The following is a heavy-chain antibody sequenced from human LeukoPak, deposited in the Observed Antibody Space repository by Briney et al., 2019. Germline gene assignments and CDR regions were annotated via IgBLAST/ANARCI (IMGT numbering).Heavy chain of an antibody. V-gene: IGHV1-3*01. CDR2: INAGNGNT. D-gene: IGHD2-2*01. CDR3: ARDKYQLLPYYYYYYGMDV. CDR1: GYTFTSYA. Sequence: ASVKVSCKASGYTFTSYAMHWVRQAPGQRIEWMGWINAGNGNTKYSQKFQGRVTITRDTSASTAYMELSSLRSEDTAVYYCARDKYQLLPYYYYYYGMDVWGQGTTVTVSS. J-gene: IGHJ6*02.